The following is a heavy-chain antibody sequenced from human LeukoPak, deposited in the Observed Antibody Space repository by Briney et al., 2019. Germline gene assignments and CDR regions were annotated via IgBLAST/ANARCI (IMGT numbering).Heavy chain of an antibody. CDR3: AREGIDFWSGYYIGY. D-gene: IGHD3-3*01. Sequence: GGSLRLSCAASGFTFSSYWMSWVRQAPGKGLEWVANIKQGGSEKYYVDSVKGRFTISRDNAKNSLYLQMNSLRAEDTAVYYCAREGIDFWSGYYIGYWGQGTLVTVSS. J-gene: IGHJ4*02. CDR1: GFTFSSYW. CDR2: IKQGGSEK. V-gene: IGHV3-7*03.